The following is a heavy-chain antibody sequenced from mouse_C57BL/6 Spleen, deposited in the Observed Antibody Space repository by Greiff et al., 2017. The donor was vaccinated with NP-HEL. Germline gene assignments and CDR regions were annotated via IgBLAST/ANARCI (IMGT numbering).Heavy chain of an antibody. CDR3: ARKGDYDGFAY. CDR2: IHPNSGST. V-gene: IGHV1-64*01. D-gene: IGHD2-4*01. J-gene: IGHJ3*01. CDR1: GYTFTSYW. Sequence: QVQLQQPGAELVKPGASVKLSCKASGYTFTSYWMHWVKQRPGQGLEWIGMIHPNSGSTNYNEKFKSKATLTVDKSSSTAYMQLSSLTSEDFAVYYCARKGDYDGFAYWGQGTLVTVSA.